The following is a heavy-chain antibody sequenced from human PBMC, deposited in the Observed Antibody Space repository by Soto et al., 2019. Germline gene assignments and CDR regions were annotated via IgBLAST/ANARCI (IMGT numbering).Heavy chain of an antibody. CDR1: GFTLSNYA. V-gene: IGHV3-23*01. D-gene: IGHD4-17*01. Sequence: EVQLLESGGGLVQPGGSLRLSCAASGFTLSNYALSWVRQAPGKGLEWVSGFSGSGGGTYYADSVKGRFTISRDNSKNTLYLQMNSLRAEDTAVYYCAKGGDYEDFDYWGQGTLVTVSS. CDR3: AKGGDYEDFDY. J-gene: IGHJ4*02. CDR2: FSGSGGGT.